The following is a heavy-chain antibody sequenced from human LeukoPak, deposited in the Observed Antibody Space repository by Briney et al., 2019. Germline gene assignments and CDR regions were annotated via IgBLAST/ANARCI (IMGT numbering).Heavy chain of an antibody. CDR3: ARDGSGHWFDP. J-gene: IGHJ5*02. CDR2: INAYNGDT. V-gene: IGHV1-18*04. D-gene: IGHD6-25*01. Sequence: ASVKVSCKASGYTFNTYGISWVRQAPGQGLEWMGWINAYNGDTNHAQKFQGRVTMTTDTSTTTAYMELGSLRSDDTAVYYCARDGSGHWFDPWGQGTMVTVSS. CDR1: GYTFNTYG.